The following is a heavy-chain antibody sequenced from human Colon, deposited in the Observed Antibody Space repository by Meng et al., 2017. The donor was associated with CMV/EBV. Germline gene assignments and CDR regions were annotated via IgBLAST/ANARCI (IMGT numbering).Heavy chain of an antibody. CDR2: IYGSGKT. D-gene: IGHD5-18*01. CDR1: GFSISSAYF. CDR3: VRDRGYNYGNFDS. Sequence: SQTLSLTRAVSGFSISSAYFWGWIRQSPGKGLEWIGSIYGSGKTNYNPSLKSRVSISVDTSNNEFSLTLSSATAADTAVYYCVRDRGYNYGNFDSWGQGTLVTVSS. V-gene: IGHV4-38-2*02. J-gene: IGHJ4*02.